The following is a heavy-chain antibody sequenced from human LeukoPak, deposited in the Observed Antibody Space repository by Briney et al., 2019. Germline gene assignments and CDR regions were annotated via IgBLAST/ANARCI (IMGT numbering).Heavy chain of an antibody. Sequence: SETLSLTCAVYGGSFSGYYWRWIRQPPGKGLEWIGEINHSGSTNYNPSLKSRVTISVDTSKNQFSLKLSSVTAADTAVYYCARGFSVQLWDYFDYWGQGTLVTVSS. CDR1: GGSFSGYY. D-gene: IGHD5-18*01. J-gene: IGHJ4*02. CDR2: INHSGST. V-gene: IGHV4-34*01. CDR3: ARGFSVQLWDYFDY.